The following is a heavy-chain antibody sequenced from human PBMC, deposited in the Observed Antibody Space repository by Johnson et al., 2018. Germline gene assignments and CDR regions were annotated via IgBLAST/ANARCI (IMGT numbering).Heavy chain of an antibody. V-gene: IGHV3-11*01. D-gene: IGHD2-21*02. Sequence: QVQLVQAGGGLVKLGGSLRLTCAASGFTFSDYYMSWIRQAPGRGLEWVSYISRSGSTIYYADSVKGRFTISRDNAKNSLYLQMNSLRAEDTAVYYCARVLYGDFASMDVWGQGTTVTVSS. CDR2: ISRSGSTI. CDR1: GFTFSDYY. CDR3: ARVLYGDFASMDV. J-gene: IGHJ6*02.